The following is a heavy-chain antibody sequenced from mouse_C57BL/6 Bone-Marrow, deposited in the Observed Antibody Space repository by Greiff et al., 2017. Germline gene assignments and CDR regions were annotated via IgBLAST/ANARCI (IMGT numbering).Heavy chain of an antibody. CDR2: FDPEIGDT. V-gene: IGHV14-4*01. J-gene: IGHJ2*01. CDR1: GFNIKDDY. CDR3: SSFDGNYFDF. Sequence: VQLQQSGAELVRPGASVKLSCTASGFNIKDDYIHWVKQRPEQGLEWIGWFDPEIGDTEYASKFLGKATITSDTSSNTAYLQLSSLTSEDTAVYYCSSFDGNYFDFWGQGTPLTVAS. D-gene: IGHD2-3*01.